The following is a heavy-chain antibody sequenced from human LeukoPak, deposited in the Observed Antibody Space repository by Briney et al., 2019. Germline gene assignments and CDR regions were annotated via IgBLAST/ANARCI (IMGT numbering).Heavy chain of an antibody. Sequence: SVKVSCKASGGTFSSYAISWVRRAPGQGLEWMGRIIPIFGIANYAQKFQGRVTITADKSTSTAYMELSSLRSEDTAVYYCARDYSRYGDYVSFDYWGQGTLVTVSS. CDR2: IIPIFGIA. CDR3: ARDYSRYGDYVSFDY. D-gene: IGHD4-17*01. V-gene: IGHV1-69*04. J-gene: IGHJ4*02. CDR1: GGTFSSYA.